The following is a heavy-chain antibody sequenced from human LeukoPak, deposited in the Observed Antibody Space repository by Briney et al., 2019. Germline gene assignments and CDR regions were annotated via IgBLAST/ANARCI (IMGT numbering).Heavy chain of an antibody. CDR2: IYSDGST. V-gene: IGHV3-66*02. CDR1: GFTVNRNY. CDR3: ARSWDARLNFDY. Sequence: PGGSLRLSCAASGFTVNRNYMNWVRQAAGKGLERVSVIYSDGSTYYADSVKGRFTISRDNSKNTVYLQMNSLRIEDTAVYYCARSWDARLNFDYWGQGTLVTVSS. D-gene: IGHD1-26*01. J-gene: IGHJ4*02.